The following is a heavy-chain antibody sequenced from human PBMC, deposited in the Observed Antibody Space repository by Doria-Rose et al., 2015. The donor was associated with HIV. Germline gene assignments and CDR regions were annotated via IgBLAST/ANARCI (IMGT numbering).Heavy chain of an antibody. V-gene: IGHV2-26*01. J-gene: IGHJ4*02. D-gene: IGHD6-13*01. CDR2: IFSYDER. CDR3: ARIKSSRWYHKYYFDF. Sequence: QITLKESGPVLVKPTETLTLTCTVSGVSLSSPGMGVSWIRQPPGKALEWLADIFSYDERSYKTSPKSRLTISRGTSKSQVVLTMTDMDPVDTATYYCARIKSSRWYHKYYFDFWGQGTLVIVSA. CDR1: GVSLSSPGMG.